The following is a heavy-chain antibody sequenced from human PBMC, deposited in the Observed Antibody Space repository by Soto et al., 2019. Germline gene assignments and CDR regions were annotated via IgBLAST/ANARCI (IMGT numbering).Heavy chain of an antibody. CDR3: AKARRLLKRGGAFDI. D-gene: IGHD2-15*01. V-gene: IGHV3-23*04. CDR1: GFTFDDYG. J-gene: IGHJ3*02. CDR2: FGTSANNT. Sequence: EEQVVESGGGLVQPGGSLRLSCAAPGFTFDDYGMHWVRQGPGKGLEWVSTFGTSANNTYYADSVRGRFTISRDNSKNTLYLQMNSLRVDDTAVYYCAKARRLLKRGGAFDIWGQGTMVTVSS.